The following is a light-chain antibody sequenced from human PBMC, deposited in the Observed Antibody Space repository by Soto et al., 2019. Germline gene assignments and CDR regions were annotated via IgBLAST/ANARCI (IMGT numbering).Light chain of an antibody. J-gene: IGLJ1*01. V-gene: IGLV1-44*01. Sequence: QSVLTQPPSASGTPGQRATISCCGSNSNIGSDIVNCYQLLPGAAPEVLINTTNQRPSGVPERFSGSKSGTSASLAISGLQAEYEANSSCATWDGGLSGPFVFGTGTK. CDR3: ATWDGGLSGPFV. CDR1: NSNIGSDI. CDR2: TTN.